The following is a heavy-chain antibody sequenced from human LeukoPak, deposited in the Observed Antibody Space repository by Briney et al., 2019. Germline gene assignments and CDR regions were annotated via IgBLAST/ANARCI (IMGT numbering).Heavy chain of an antibody. CDR2: INYSGDT. CDR3: VRLQAVTGNFDY. J-gene: IGHJ4*02. CDR1: GGPIISHY. Sequence: SETLSLTCTVSGGPIISHYWTWIRQPPGQGLEWIETINYSGDTYYNPSLKSRVTISVDSSRNQFSLKLSSVTAADTAVYYCVRLQAVTGNFDYWGQGALVTVSS. V-gene: IGHV4-59*11. D-gene: IGHD1-20*01.